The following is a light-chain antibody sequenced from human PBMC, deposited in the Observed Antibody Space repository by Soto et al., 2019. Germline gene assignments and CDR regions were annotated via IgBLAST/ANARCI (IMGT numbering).Light chain of an antibody. J-gene: IGKJ1*01. V-gene: IGKV1-5*01. CDR2: AAS. Sequence: DIQMTQSPSTLSASVGDRVTITCRASQSISYWLAWYQQKPGNAPKLLIYAASSLESGVPSRFSGSGSGTEFTLTISSLQPEDFASYYCLQDYGDSWTFGQGTKVDIK. CDR1: QSISYW. CDR3: LQDYGDSWT.